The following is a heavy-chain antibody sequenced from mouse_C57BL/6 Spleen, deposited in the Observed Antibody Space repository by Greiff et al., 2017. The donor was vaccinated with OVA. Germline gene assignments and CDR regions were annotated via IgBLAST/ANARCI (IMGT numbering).Heavy chain of an antibody. CDR1: GYAFSSSW. J-gene: IGHJ2*01. CDR3: ARKITAVVAPCDY. D-gene: IGHD1-1*01. V-gene: IGHV1-82*01. Sequence: VQLQESGPELVKPGASVKISCKASGYAFSSSWMNWVKQRSGKGLEWIGRIYPGDGDTNYNGKFKGKATLTADKSSSTAYMQRSSLTSEDSAVYVCARKITAVVAPCDYWGQGTTLTVSS. CDR2: IYPGDGDT.